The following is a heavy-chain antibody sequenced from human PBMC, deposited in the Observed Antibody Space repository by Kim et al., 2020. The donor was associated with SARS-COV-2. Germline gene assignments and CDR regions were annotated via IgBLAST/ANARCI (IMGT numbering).Heavy chain of an antibody. Sequence: GGSLRLSCAASGFTFSSHGLHWVRQAPGKGLEWVANIWYDGNNKYYVDSVKGRFTISRDNSKNTLYLQMDSLRAEDTAVYYCAREALPEWEHWGAFDIWGQGTMVTVSS. CDR3: AREALPEWEHWGAFDI. CDR2: IWYDGNNK. V-gene: IGHV3-33*01. D-gene: IGHD1-26*01. CDR1: GFTFSSHG. J-gene: IGHJ3*02.